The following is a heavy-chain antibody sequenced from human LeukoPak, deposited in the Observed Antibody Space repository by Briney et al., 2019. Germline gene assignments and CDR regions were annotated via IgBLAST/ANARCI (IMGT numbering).Heavy chain of an antibody. V-gene: IGHV4-59*01. CDR1: GDSFSIYY. CDR3: ARAGNNWSFDY. J-gene: IGHJ4*02. D-gene: IGHD1-1*01. Sequence: PSETLSLTCTVSGDSFSIYYWSWIRQPPGKGLEWIGYIYYGGNTNYNPSLKSRVTMAVDTSKNQFSLKVSSVTAADTAVYYCARAGNNWSFDYWGQGTLVTVSS. CDR2: IYYGGNT.